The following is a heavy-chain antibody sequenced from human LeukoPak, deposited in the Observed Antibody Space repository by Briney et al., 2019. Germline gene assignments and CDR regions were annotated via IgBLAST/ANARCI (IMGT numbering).Heavy chain of an antibody. D-gene: IGHD3-22*01. Sequence: PSETLSLTCTVSGGSISSGSYYWSWIRQPAGKGLEWIGRIYTSGSTNYNPSLKSRVTISVDTSKNQFSLKLSSVTAADTAVYYCARVNYYDSSGQPAPFNWFDPWGQGTLVTVSS. CDR3: ARVNYYDSSGQPAPFNWFDP. V-gene: IGHV4-61*02. J-gene: IGHJ5*02. CDR2: IYTSGST. CDR1: GGSISSGSYY.